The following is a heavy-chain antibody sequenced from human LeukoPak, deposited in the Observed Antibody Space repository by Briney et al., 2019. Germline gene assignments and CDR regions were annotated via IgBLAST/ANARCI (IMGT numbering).Heavy chain of an antibody. D-gene: IGHD3-3*01. CDR2: ISAYNGNT. CDR3: ARDATTTDYDFWSLDY. J-gene: IGHJ4*02. Sequence: ASVKVSCKASGYTFTSYGISWVRQAPGQGLEWMGWISAYNGNTNYAQKLQGRVTMTTDTSTSTAYMEPRSLRSDDTAVYYCARDATTTDYDFWSLDYWGQGTLVTVSS. V-gene: IGHV1-18*01. CDR1: GYTFTSYG.